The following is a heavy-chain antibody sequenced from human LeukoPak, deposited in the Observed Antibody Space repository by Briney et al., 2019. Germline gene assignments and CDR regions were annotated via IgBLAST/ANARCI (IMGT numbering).Heavy chain of an antibody. CDR1: GFTFSNYA. CDR3: AVYTYYYDSSGHYPDY. J-gene: IGHJ4*02. CDR2: ISGNGDST. D-gene: IGHD3-22*01. V-gene: IGHV3-23*01. Sequence: GGSLRLSCAASGFTFSNYAMSWVHQAPGKGLEWVSGISGNGDSTYYAASVKGRFTVSRDNSNNMLHLQLNSLRAEDTAVFYCAVYTYYYDSSGHYPDYWGQGTLVTVSS.